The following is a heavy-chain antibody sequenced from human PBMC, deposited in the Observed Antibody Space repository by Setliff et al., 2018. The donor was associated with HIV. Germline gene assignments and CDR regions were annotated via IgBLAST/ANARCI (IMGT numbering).Heavy chain of an antibody. Sequence: VKVSCKASGYTFTSYGISWVRQAPGQGLEWMGWISAYNGNTNYAQKLQGRVTMTTDTSTSTAYMELRSLRSDDTAVYYCARGGFLGSSSWYSIGDYYYGMDVWGQGTTVTVSS. CDR3: ARGGFLGSSSWYSIGDYYYGMDV. CDR1: GYTFTSYG. J-gene: IGHJ6*02. CDR2: ISAYNGNT. D-gene: IGHD6-13*01. V-gene: IGHV1-18*01.